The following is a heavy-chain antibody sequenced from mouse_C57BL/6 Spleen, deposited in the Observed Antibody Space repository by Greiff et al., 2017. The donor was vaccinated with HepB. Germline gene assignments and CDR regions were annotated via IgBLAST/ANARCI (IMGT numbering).Heavy chain of an antibody. CDR3: AIAGYGKDYAMDH. J-gene: IGHJ4*01. CDR1: VYTFTSYW. V-gene: IGHV1-74*01. Sequence: QVQLQQPGAELVQPGASVKVSCKTSVYTFTSYWMHGVKQMPGQGLEWIGRIHPSDSDTNYNQKFKGKATLTVDKSSSTAYMQLSSLTSEDSAVYYCAIAGYGKDYAMDHWCQGTPVIVSS. D-gene: IGHD2-10*02. CDR2: IHPSDSDT.